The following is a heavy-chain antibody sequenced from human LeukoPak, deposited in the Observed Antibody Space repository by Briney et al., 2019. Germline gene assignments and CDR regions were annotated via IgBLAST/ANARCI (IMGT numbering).Heavy chain of an antibody. CDR1: GFTSSSYW. J-gene: IGHJ5*02. CDR2: INSDGSST. CDR3: ARGGQWLGP. V-gene: IGHV3-74*01. Sequence: GGSLRLSCAASGFTSSSYWMHWVRQGPGKGLVWVSRINSDGSSTRYVDSVKGRFTISRDNAKDTLYLQMNSLRAEDTAVYYCARGGQWLGPWGQGTLVTVSS. D-gene: IGHD6-19*01.